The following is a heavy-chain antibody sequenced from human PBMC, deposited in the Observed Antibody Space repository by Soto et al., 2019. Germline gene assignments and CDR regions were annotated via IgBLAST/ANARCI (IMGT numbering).Heavy chain of an antibody. Sequence: GGSLRLSCAASGFTFSNYVMSWVRQAPGKGLERVSGISGNGGNTYYADSVEGRFTISRDNSKNALHLQMNSLSAEDTAVYYCAKGAPQAYCSGGSCYRFDYWGQGTLVTVSS. CDR3: AKGAPQAYCSGGSCYRFDY. V-gene: IGHV3-23*01. D-gene: IGHD2-15*01. CDR1: GFTFSNYV. J-gene: IGHJ4*02. CDR2: ISGNGGNT.